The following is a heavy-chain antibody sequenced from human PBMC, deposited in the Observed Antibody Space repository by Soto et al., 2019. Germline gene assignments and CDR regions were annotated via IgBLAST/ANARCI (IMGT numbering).Heavy chain of an antibody. V-gene: IGHV3-11*01. CDR3: ARSPPVWCSSTTCDSSYYYYGMDV. Sequence: GSLRLSCAASGFTFSDYYMSWIRQAPGKGLEWVSYISSSGSTIYYADSVKGRFTISRDNAKNSLYLQMNSLRAEDTAVYYCARSPPVWCSSTTCDSSYYYYGMDVWGQGTTVTVS. CDR1: GFTFSDYY. J-gene: IGHJ6*02. D-gene: IGHD2-2*02. CDR2: ISSSGSTI.